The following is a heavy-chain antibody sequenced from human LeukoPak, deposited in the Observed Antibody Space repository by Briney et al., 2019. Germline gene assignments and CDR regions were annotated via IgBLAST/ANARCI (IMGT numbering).Heavy chain of an antibody. D-gene: IGHD2-2*01. CDR2: IIPIFGTA. CDR3: ATGVVPAAIDAFDI. J-gene: IGHJ3*02. CDR1: GGTFSSYA. V-gene: IGHV1-69*13. Sequence: GASVKVSCKASGGTFSSYAISWVRQAPGQGLEWMGGIIPIFGTANYAQKFQGRVTITADESTSTAYMELSSLRSEDTAVYYCATGVVPAAIDAFDIWGQGTMVTVSS.